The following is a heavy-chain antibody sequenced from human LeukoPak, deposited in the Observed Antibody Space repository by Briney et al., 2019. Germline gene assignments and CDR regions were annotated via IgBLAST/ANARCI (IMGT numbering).Heavy chain of an antibody. CDR2: IIPIFGTA. CDR3: AREGGSGSYYMD. V-gene: IGHV1-69*06. J-gene: IGHJ4*02. Sequence: SVKVSCKASGGTFSSYAISWVRQAPGQGLEWMGGIIPIFGTANYAQKFQGRVTITADKSTSAAYMELSSLRSEDTAVYYCAREGGSGSYYMDWGQGTLVTVSS. CDR1: GGTFSSYA. D-gene: IGHD3-10*01.